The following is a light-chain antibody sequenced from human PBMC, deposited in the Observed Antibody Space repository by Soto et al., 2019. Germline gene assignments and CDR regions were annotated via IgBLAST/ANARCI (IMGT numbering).Light chain of an antibody. V-gene: IGKV3-11*01. CDR3: QQRNDWQVT. Sequence: EIVLTQSPGTLSLSPGERATLSCRASQSVSRYLAWYQQKPGQAPRLLIYDVSNRATGIPARFSGSGSGTDFTLTISSLEPGDFAIYYCQQRNDWQVTFGQGTRLEIK. CDR2: DVS. CDR1: QSVSRY. J-gene: IGKJ5*01.